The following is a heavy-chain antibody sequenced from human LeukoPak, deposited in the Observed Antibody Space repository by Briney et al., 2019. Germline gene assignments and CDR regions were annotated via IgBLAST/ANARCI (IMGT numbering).Heavy chain of an antibody. CDR2: INTNTGNP. J-gene: IGHJ6*04. CDR1: GYTFTKYA. CDR3: ARIESHGSLGV. Sequence: GASVKVSCKASGYTFTKYAMNWVRQAPGQGLEWVGWINTNTGNPKYAQGFTGRFVFSLDTSVGTAYLQISSLKAEDTAVYYCARIESHGSLGVWGNGTTVTVSS. V-gene: IGHV7-4-1*02.